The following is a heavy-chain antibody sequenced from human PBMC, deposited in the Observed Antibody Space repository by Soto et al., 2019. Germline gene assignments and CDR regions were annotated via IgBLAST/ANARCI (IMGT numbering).Heavy chain of an antibody. CDR3: ARSQYYYDSSGYFFGFDY. J-gene: IGHJ4*02. CDR2: IIPILGTA. CDR1: GGTFSSYA. D-gene: IGHD3-22*01. V-gene: IGHV1-69*01. Sequence: QVQLVQSGAEVKKPGSSVKDSCKASGGTFSSYAISWVRQAPGQGLEWMGGIIPILGTANYAQKFQGRVMITADESTSTAYMELSSLRSEDTPVYYCARSQYYYDSSGYFFGFDYWGQGTLVTVSS.